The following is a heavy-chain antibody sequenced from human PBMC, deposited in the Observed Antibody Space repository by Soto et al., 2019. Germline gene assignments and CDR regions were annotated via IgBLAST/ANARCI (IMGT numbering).Heavy chain of an antibody. D-gene: IGHD5-18*01. CDR3: ARVTAMVPDY. CDR2: ISGGGGST. CDR1: GVTFSTYT. J-gene: IGHJ4*02. V-gene: IGHV3-23*01. Sequence: GGSLRLSCAASGVTFSTYTLSWVRQAPGKGLEWVSTISGGGGSTYYADSVKGRFTISRDNSKNTLYLQMNSLRAEDTAVYYCARVTAMVPDYWGQGTLVTVSS.